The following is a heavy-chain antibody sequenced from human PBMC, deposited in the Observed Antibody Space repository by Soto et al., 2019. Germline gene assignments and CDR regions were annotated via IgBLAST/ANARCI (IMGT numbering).Heavy chain of an antibody. CDR1: GYTFTNYW. CDR3: AASIFYYGMDV. CDR2: IYPGDSDT. Sequence: GESLKISCKGPGYTFTNYWIGWVRQMPGKGLEWMGIIYPGDSDTKYNPSFQGQVTISADKSITTTYLRWTSLKASDTAIYYCAASIFYYGMDVWGQGTTVTVSS. V-gene: IGHV5-51*01. J-gene: IGHJ6*02.